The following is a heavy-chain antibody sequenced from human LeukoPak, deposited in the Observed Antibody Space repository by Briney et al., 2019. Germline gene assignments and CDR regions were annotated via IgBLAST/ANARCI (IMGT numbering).Heavy chain of an antibody. D-gene: IGHD3-22*01. J-gene: IGHJ4*02. CDR1: GFTFDDYA. CDR3: AKGDSSGFLGLDY. V-gene: IGHV3-9*03. CDR2: TSWNSGSI. Sequence: QPGRSLRLSCAASGFTFDDYAMHWVRQAPGKGLEWVSGTSWNSGSIGYADSVKGRFTISRDNAKNSLYLQMNSLRAEDMALYYCAKGDSSGFLGLDYWGQGTLVTVSS.